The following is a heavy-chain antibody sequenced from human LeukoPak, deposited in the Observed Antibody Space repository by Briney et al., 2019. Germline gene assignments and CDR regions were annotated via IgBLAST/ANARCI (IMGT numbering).Heavy chain of an antibody. D-gene: IGHD3-10*01. J-gene: IGHJ4*02. CDR2: IGGSGDDT. CDR3: VIFNGHSGFDY. CDR1: GFTFSDYA. Sequence: GGTLRLSCAASGFTFSDYAMTWVRQAPGKGLEWVSSIGGSGDDTYYADAVKGRFSVSRDNSKSMLYLQLSSLSPDDTAVYYCVIFNGHSGFDYWGQGTLVTVSS. V-gene: IGHV3-23*01.